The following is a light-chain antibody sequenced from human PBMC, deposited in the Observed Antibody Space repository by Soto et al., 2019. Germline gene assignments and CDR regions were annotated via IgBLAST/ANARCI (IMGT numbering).Light chain of an antibody. CDR1: QIIGSC. CDR2: ITS. CDR3: QQGSSLPFT. Sequence: DIQMTQSPSSLSASVGDRVTITCRASQIIGSCLNGYQQKPGQAPELLIYITSSLKSGVPSRCRCSGSGTDFPLTISSLQPEDFATYYCQQGSSLPFTFGPGTKVDIK. J-gene: IGKJ3*01. V-gene: IGKV1-39*01.